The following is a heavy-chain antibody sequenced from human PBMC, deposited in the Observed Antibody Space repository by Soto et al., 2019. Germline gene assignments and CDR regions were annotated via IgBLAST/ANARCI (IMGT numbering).Heavy chain of an antibody. Sequence: GGSLRLSCAASGFTFSSYPMSWVRQAPGKGLEWVSGISGSGGSTYYADSVKGRFTISRDNSKNTLYLQMNSLRAEDTAVYYCAKNPGYYYDSTGYHFDYWGQGTLVTVSS. D-gene: IGHD3-22*01. CDR3: AKNPGYYYDSTGYHFDY. J-gene: IGHJ4*02. CDR1: GFTFSSYP. V-gene: IGHV3-23*01. CDR2: ISGSGGST.